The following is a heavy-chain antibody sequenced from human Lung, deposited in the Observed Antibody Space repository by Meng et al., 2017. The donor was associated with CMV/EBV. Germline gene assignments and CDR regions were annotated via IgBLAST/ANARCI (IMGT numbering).Heavy chain of an antibody. J-gene: IGHJ5*02. Sequence: ASXXVSCKASGYTFSTYTIIWVRQAPGQGLEWMGWISPYNGDTNYAPKFQGRVSMTTDTSTSTAYLELRSLRSDDTAVYYCARGYDFWSAYYLFDPWGQGTLVTVSS. D-gene: IGHD3-3*01. CDR2: ISPYNGDT. V-gene: IGHV1-18*01. CDR1: GYTFSTYT. CDR3: ARGYDFWSAYYLFDP.